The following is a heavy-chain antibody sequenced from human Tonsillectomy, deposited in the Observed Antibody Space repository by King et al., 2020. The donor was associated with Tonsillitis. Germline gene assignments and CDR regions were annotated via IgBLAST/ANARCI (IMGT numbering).Heavy chain of an antibody. J-gene: IGHJ4*02. Sequence: LQLQESGPGLVKPSETLSLTCTVSGGSISSSSYYWGWIRQPPGKGLEWIGSIYFSGSTYYNPPLKSRVTISVEPSKNQFSLKLSSVTAADTAVYYCARRIGSYYYYFDYWGQGTLVTVSS. V-gene: IGHV4-39*01. CDR2: IYFSGST. CDR1: GGSISSSSYY. D-gene: IGHD1-26*01. CDR3: ARRIGSYYYYFDY.